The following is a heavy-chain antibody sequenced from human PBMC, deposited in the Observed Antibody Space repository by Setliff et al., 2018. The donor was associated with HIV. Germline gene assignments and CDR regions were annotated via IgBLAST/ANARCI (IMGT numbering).Heavy chain of an antibody. CDR1: GGTFSSYA. CDR3: ARDAAAPAAIEGAFDI. J-gene: IGHJ3*02. D-gene: IGHD2-2*02. Sequence: GASVKVSCKASGGTFSSYAISWVRQAPGQGLEWMGGIIPIFATTSYAQRFQGRITITADESTSTAYMELSSLRSEDTAVYYCARDAAAPAAIEGAFDIWGQGTMVTVSS. CDR2: IIPIFATT. V-gene: IGHV1-69*13.